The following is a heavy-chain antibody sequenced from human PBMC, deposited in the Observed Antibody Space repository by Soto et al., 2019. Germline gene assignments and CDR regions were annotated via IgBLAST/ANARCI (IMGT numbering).Heavy chain of an antibody. J-gene: IGHJ6*02. CDR3: ARDSGSSWYFGMDV. Sequence: QVQLVESGGGVVQPGRSLRLSCAASGFTFSNYAMHWVRQAPGKGLEWVAVISHDGFNKYYADSVKGRFTISRDSSKNTLYLQINSLRVEDTAVYSCARDSGSSWYFGMDVWGQGTTVTVSS. V-gene: IGHV3-30-3*01. D-gene: IGHD6-13*01. CDR1: GFTFSNYA. CDR2: ISHDGFNK.